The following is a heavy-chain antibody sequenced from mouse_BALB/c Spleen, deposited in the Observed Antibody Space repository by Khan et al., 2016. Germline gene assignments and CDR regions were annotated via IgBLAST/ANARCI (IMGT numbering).Heavy chain of an antibody. CDR1: GYSITSDYA. CDR2: ISYSGST. CDR3: TRSGPFYFDY. V-gene: IGHV3-2*02. J-gene: IGHJ2*01. D-gene: IGHD4-1*01. Sequence: EVQLQESGPGLVKPSQSLSLTCTVTGYSITSDYAWNWIRQFPGNKLEWMGYISYSGSTSYNPSLKSRISITRDTSKNQFFLQLHSVTTEDTATXYCTRSGPFYFDYWGKGTTLTVSS.